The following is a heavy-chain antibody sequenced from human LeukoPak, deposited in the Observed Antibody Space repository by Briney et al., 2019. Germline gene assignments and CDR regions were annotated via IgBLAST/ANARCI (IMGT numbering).Heavy chain of an antibody. CDR3: ARHDEGGGVIWFGELLALDRGMDV. CDR1: GYSFTNFW. V-gene: IGHV5-51*01. CDR2: IYPGDSDT. J-gene: IGHJ6*02. Sequence: GESLKISCKGFGYSFTNFWIGWVRQMPGKGLEWMGIIYPGDSDTRYSPSFQGQVTISADKSISTAYLQWSSLKASDTAMYYCARHDEGGGVIWFGELLALDRGMDVWGQGTTVTVSS. D-gene: IGHD3-10*01.